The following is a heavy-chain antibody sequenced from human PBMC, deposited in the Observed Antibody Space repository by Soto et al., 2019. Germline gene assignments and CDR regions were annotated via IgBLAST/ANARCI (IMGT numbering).Heavy chain of an antibody. CDR2: IYYSGST. D-gene: IGHD3-9*01. CDR3: ARQGEKTYYDILTGYYFDY. J-gene: IGHJ4*02. CDR1: GGSVSSGSYY. Sequence: PSETLSLTCTVSGGSVSSGSYYWGWIRQPPGKGLEWIGSIYYSGSTYYNPSLKSRVTISVDTSKNQFSLKLSSVTAADTAVYYCARQGEKTYYDILTGYYFDYWGQGTLVTVSS. V-gene: IGHV4-39*01.